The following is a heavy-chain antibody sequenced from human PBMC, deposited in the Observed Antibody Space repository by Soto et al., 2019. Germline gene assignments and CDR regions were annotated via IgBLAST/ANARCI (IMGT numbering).Heavy chain of an antibody. Sequence: PSETLSLTCTVSGGSISSGGYYWSWIRQHPGKGLEWIGYIYYSGSTYYNPSLKSRVTISVDTSKNQFSLKLSSVTAADTAVYYCERGAVVTAEYYFDYWGQGTLVTVSS. V-gene: IGHV4-31*03. D-gene: IGHD2-21*02. J-gene: IGHJ4*02. CDR3: ERGAVVTAEYYFDY. CDR2: IYYSGST. CDR1: GGSISSGGYY.